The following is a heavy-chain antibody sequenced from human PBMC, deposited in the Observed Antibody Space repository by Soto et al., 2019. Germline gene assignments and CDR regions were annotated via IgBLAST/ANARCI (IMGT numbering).Heavy chain of an antibody. CDR3: ARLDVDIVVVPAAISYYYYGMDV. Sequence: QVQLVESGGGVVQPGRSLRLSCAASGFTFSSYGMHWVRQAPGKGLEWVAVIWYDGSNKYYADSVKGRFTISRDNSKNTLYLHMNSLRAEDTAVYYCARLDVDIVVVPAAISYYYYGMDVWGQGTTVTVSS. CDR1: GFTFSSYG. J-gene: IGHJ6*02. V-gene: IGHV3-33*01. D-gene: IGHD2-2*01. CDR2: IWYDGSNK.